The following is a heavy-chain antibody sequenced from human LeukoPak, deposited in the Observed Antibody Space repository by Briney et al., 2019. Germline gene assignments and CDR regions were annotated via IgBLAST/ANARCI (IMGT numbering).Heavy chain of an antibody. Sequence: SGRSLRLSCAASGFTFDDYAMHWVRQAPGKGLEWVSGISWNSGSIGYADSVKGRFTISRDNAKNSLYLQMNSLRAEDTALYYCAKGYYYDSSGPEMTFDIWGQGTMVTVSS. J-gene: IGHJ3*02. CDR2: ISWNSGSI. D-gene: IGHD3-22*01. CDR3: AKGYYYDSSGPEMTFDI. V-gene: IGHV3-9*01. CDR1: GFTFDDYA.